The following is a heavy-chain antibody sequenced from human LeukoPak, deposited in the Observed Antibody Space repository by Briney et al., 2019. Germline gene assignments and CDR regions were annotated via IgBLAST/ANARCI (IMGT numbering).Heavy chain of an antibody. CDR1: GFTFSNYW. J-gene: IGHJ4*02. V-gene: IGHV3-7*03. CDR3: ARALRA. CDR2: IKQDGSEK. Sequence: GGSLRLSCAASGFTFSNYWMHWVRQAPGKGREWVANIKQDGSEKYYVGSVTGRFSISRDNARNSVYLPMNSLGAEATPVYYCARALRAWGQGPLVTLSS.